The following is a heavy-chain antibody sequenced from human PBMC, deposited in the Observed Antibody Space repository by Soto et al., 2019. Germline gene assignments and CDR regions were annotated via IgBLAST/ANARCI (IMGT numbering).Heavy chain of an antibody. CDR2: IRSKAYGGTT. CDR1: GFTFGDYA. D-gene: IGHD6-13*01. V-gene: IGHV3-49*03. CDR3: SRDRSFFEFCSTHWSSSGYYYYYGMDV. J-gene: IGHJ6*02. Sequence: GGSLRLSCTASGFTFGDYAMSWFRQAPGKGLEWVGFIRSKAYGGTTEYDASVKGRFTISRDDSKSIAYLQMNSLKTEETAVYFFSRDRSFFEFCSTHWSSSGYYYYYGMDVWGQGTTVTVSS.